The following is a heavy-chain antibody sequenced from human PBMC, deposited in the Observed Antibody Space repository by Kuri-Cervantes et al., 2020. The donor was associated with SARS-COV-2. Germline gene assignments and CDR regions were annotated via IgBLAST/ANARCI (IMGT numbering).Heavy chain of an antibody. Sequence: GESLKISCAASGFTFSSYSMNWVRQAPGKGLEWVSYISSSSSTIYYADSVKGRFTISRDNAKNSLYLQMSSLRAEDTAVYYCARDSEGKYDLWSGYQYYYFYGMDVWGQGTAVTVSS. V-gene: IGHV3-48*01. CDR2: ISSSSSTI. J-gene: IGHJ6*02. CDR1: GFTFSSYS. CDR3: ARDSEGKYDLWSGYQYYYFYGMDV. D-gene: IGHD3/OR15-3a*01.